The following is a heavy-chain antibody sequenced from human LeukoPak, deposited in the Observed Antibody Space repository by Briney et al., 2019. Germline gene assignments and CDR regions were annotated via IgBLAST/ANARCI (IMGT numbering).Heavy chain of an antibody. D-gene: IGHD2-15*01. CDR1: GFTFSSYE. CDR2: ISSSGNPI. CDR3: ARERIGDDAFDI. V-gene: IGHV3-48*03. Sequence: GGSLRLSCAASGFTFSSYEMNWVRQAPGRGVEWVSYISSSGNPIYYADSVKGRFTISRDNAKNSLYLQMNSLRAEDTALYYCARERIGDDAFDIWGQGTMVTVSS. J-gene: IGHJ3*02.